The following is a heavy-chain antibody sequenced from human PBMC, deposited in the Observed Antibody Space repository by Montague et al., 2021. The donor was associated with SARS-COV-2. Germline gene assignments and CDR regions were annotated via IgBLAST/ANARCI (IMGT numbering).Heavy chain of an antibody. CDR1: GFTFSSYG. D-gene: IGHD1-20*01. J-gene: IGHJ4*02. V-gene: IGHV3-33*01. Sequence: SLRLSCAASGFTFSSYGMHWVRQAPGKGLEWVAVIWYDGSNKYYXDSVKGRFTISRDNSKNTLYLQMNSLRAEDTAVYYCASGDITGVPYFDYWGQGTLVTVSS. CDR2: IWYDGSNK. CDR3: ASGDITGVPYFDY.